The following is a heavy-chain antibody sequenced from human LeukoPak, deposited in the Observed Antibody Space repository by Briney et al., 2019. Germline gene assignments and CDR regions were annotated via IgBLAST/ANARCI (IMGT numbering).Heavy chain of an antibody. D-gene: IGHD2-2*01. V-gene: IGHV4-34*01. Sequence: GSLRLSCAASEFTFGTYAMSWIRQPPGKGLEWIGEINHSGSTNYNPSLKNRVTISVDTSKNQFSLKLSSVTAADTAVYYCARKPLGYCSSTSCRNYYFDYWGQGTLVTVSS. CDR3: ARKPLGYCSSTSCRNYYFDY. J-gene: IGHJ4*02. CDR2: INHSGST. CDR1: EFTFGTYA.